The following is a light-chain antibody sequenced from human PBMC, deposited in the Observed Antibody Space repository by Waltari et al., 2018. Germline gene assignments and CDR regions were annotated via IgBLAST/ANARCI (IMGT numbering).Light chain of an antibody. V-gene: IGLV2-23*02. CDR2: EVI. CDR3: CSYAGRNIWV. J-gene: IGLJ3*02. CDR1: SSDVGFYNL. Sequence: QSALTQPASVSGSPGQSITISCTGTSSDVGFYNLVSGYQQPPGKAPELVVYEVISRPSGVSNRFSGSKSGNTASLTISGLQAEDEADYYCCSYAGRNIWVFGGGTKLTVL.